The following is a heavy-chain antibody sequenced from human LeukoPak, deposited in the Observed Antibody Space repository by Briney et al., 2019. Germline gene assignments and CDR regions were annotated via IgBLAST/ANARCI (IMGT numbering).Heavy chain of an antibody. J-gene: IGHJ4*02. V-gene: IGHV1-2*02. D-gene: IGHD5-12*01. CDR1: GYTFTGYY. Sequence: ASVKVSCKASGYTFTGYYMHWVRQAPGQGLEWMGWINPNSGGANYAQKFQGSVTMTRDTSISTAYMELSRLRSDDTAVYYCARGGTIVATITYWYSSSWHLNSPGPPFDYWGQGTLVTVSS. CDR2: INPNSGGA. CDR3: ARGGTIVATITYWYSSSWHLNSPGPPFDY.